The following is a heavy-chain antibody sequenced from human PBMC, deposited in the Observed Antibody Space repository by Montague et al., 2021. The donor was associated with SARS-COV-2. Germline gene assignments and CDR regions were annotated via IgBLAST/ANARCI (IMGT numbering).Heavy chain of an antibody. J-gene: IGHJ4*02. CDR3: ASELADYGDFDY. CDR1: GFTFSSCA. Sequence: SLRLSCAASGFTFSSCAMPWVRQAPGKGLEWVSVISYDGSNKYYADSVKGRFTISRDNSKNTLYLQMNSLRAEDTAVYYCASELADYGDFDYWGQGTLVTISS. D-gene: IGHD4-17*01. CDR2: ISYDGSNK. V-gene: IGHV3-30-3*01.